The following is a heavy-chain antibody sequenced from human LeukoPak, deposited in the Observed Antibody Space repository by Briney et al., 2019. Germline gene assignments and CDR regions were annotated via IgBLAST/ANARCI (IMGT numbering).Heavy chain of an antibody. CDR3: ARGRLIPPYYDFWSGYYGTNWFDP. Sequence: GASVKVSCKASGYTFTSYDINWVRQATAQGLEWMGWMNPNSGNTGYAQKFQGRVTMTRNTSISTAYMELSSLRSEDTAVYYCARGRLIPPYYDFWSGYYGTNWFDPWGQGTLVTVSS. CDR2: MNPNSGNT. J-gene: IGHJ5*02. CDR1: GYTFTSYD. V-gene: IGHV1-8*01. D-gene: IGHD3-3*01.